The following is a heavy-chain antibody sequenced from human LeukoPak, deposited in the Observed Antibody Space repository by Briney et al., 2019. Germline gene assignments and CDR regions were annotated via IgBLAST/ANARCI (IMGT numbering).Heavy chain of an antibody. CDR3: AKRREYYYDSSGYSLDY. D-gene: IGHD3-22*01. Sequence: GGSLRLSCAASGFNFRDFAMNWVRQAPGKGLEWVSAISGSGGSTYYADSVKGRFTISRDNSKNTLYLQMNSLRAEDTAVYYCAKRREYYYDSSGYSLDYWGQGTLVTVSS. V-gene: IGHV3-23*01. CDR1: GFNFRDFA. J-gene: IGHJ4*02. CDR2: ISGSGGST.